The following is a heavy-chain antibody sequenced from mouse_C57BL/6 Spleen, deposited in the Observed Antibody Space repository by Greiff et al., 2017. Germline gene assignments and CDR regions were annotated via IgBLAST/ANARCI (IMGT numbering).Heavy chain of an antibody. CDR3: ARETTECNYAMDY. V-gene: IGHV5-17*01. CDR1: GFTFSDYG. CDR2: ISSGSSSI. Sequence: EVTLVESGGGLLKPGASLKLSCAASGFTFSDYGMHWVRQAPEHGLEWVAYISSGSSSIYYADTVKGRFTISRDTAKNTLYLQMTSLRTEDTAMYYCARETTECNYAMDYWGQGTSVTVSS. J-gene: IGHJ4*01. D-gene: IGHD5-5*01.